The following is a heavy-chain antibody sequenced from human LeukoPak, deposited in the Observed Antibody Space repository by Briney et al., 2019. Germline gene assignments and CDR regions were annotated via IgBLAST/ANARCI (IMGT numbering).Heavy chain of an antibody. CDR1: GGTFSSYA. J-gene: IGHJ5*02. CDR3: ARVASDGYNYGENWFDP. CDR2: IIPIFGTA. Sequence: SVKVSCKASGGTFSSYAISWVRQAPGQGLEWMGGIIPIFGTANYAQKFQGRVTITADESTSTAYMELSSLRSEDTAVYYCARVASDGYNYGENWFDPWGQGTLVTVSS. D-gene: IGHD5-24*01. V-gene: IGHV1-69*13.